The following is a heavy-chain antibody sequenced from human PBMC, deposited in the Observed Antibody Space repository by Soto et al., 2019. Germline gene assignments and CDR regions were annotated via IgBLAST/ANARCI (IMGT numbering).Heavy chain of an antibody. CDR2: ISYDGSNK. CDR1: GFTFSSYG. Sequence: QVQLVESGGGVVQPGRSLRLSCAASGFTFSSYGMHWVRQAPGKGLEWVAVISYDGSNKYYADSVKGRFTISRDNSKNTLYLQMNSLRAADTAVYYCAKDRSSSWFSHYYGMDVWGQGTTVTVSS. CDR3: AKDRSSSWFSHYYGMDV. J-gene: IGHJ6*02. V-gene: IGHV3-30*18. D-gene: IGHD6-13*01.